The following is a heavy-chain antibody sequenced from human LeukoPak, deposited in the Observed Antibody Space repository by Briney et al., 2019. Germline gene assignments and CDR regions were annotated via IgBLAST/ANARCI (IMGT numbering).Heavy chain of an antibody. CDR1: GFSFGHYA. D-gene: IGHD2-15*01. V-gene: IGHV3-49*03. CDR2: IRSEAYGGTT. Sequence: GRSLRLSCTASGFSFGHYAMSWFRQAPGKGLEWVGFIRSEAYGGTTEYAASVKGRFTISRDDSKSIAYLQMNRLETEDTAMYYCAREGEYCSGGSCYWVDYWGQGTLVTVSS. CDR3: AREGEYCSGGSCYWVDY. J-gene: IGHJ4*02.